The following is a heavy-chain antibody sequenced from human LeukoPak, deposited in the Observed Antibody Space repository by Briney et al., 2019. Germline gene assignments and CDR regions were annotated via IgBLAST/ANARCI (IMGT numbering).Heavy chain of an antibody. CDR3: ATGRDGYNYGY. J-gene: IGHJ4*02. V-gene: IGHV4-4*09. CDR1: GGSISSYY. Sequence: SETLSLTCTVSGGSISSYYWSWIRQPPGKGLEWIGYIYTSGSTNYDPSLKSRVTISVDTSKNQFSLKLSSVTAADTAVYYCATGRDGYNYGYWGQGTLVTVSS. CDR2: IYTSGST. D-gene: IGHD5-24*01.